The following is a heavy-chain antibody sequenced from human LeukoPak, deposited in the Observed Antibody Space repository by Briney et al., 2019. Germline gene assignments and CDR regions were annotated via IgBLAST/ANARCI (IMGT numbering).Heavy chain of an antibody. CDR3: ATTGLYDSSGYYGNDY. Sequence: GGSLRLSCAASGFTFSSYAMSWVRQAPGKGLEWVSSISSSSSSYIYYADSVKGRFTISRDNAKNSLYLQMNSLRAEDTAVYYCATTGLYDSSGYYGNDYWGQGTLVTVSS. V-gene: IGHV3-21*01. CDR2: ISSSSSSYI. CDR1: GFTFSSYA. J-gene: IGHJ4*02. D-gene: IGHD3-22*01.